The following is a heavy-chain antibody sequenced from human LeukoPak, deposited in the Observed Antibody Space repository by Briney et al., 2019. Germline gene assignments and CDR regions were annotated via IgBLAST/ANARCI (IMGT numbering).Heavy chain of an antibody. D-gene: IGHD2-2*01. CDR3: ARRDGYCSSTSCYADYYYGMDV. V-gene: IGHV5-51*01. J-gene: IGHJ6*02. CDR2: IYPGDSDT. CDR1: GYSFISYW. Sequence: GESLKISCKGSGYSFISYWIGWVRQMPGKGLEWMGIIYPGDSDTRYSPSFQGQVTISADKSISTAYLQWSSLKASDTAMYYCARRDGYCSSTSCYADYYYGMDVWGQGTTVTVSS.